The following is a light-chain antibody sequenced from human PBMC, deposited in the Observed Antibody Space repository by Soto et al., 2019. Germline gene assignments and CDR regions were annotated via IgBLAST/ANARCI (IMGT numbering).Light chain of an antibody. Sequence: EIVLTQSPGTLSLSPGERATLSCRVSQSVSSSYLAWYQQKPGQAPRLLIYGASSRATGIPDRFSGSGSGTDFTLTISRLEPEDFAVYYCQQYGSSLYTFGQGTKVDIK. V-gene: IGKV3-20*01. CDR2: GAS. CDR1: QSVSSSY. CDR3: QQYGSSLYT. J-gene: IGKJ2*01.